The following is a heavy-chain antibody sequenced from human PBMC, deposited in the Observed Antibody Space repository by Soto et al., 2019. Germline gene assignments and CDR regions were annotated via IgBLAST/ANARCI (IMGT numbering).Heavy chain of an antibody. Sequence: GGSLRLSCTASGFTFGDYAMSWFRQAPGKGLEWVGFIRSKAYGGTTEYAASVKGRFTISRDDSKSIAYLQMNSLKTEDTAVYYCTRDTIQPRYFDWLRGTLDIWGQGTMVTVSS. D-gene: IGHD3-9*01. V-gene: IGHV3-49*03. CDR3: TRDTIQPRYFDWLRGTLDI. J-gene: IGHJ3*02. CDR1: GFTFGDYA. CDR2: IRSKAYGGTT.